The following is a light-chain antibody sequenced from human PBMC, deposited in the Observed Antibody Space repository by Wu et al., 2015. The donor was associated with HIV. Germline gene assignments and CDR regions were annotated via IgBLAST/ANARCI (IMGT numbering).Light chain of an antibody. J-gene: IGKJ5*01. V-gene: IGKV3-15*01. CDR2: GAS. CDR3: QQYNNWIT. CDR1: QNISSS. Sequence: EIVMTQFPATLSVSPGERATLSCRASQNISSSLAWYQQKRGQAPRLLIYGASNRATGVAARFTGSGSVTEFTLTITSMRSEDFAVYYCQQYNNWITFGQGTRLEIK.